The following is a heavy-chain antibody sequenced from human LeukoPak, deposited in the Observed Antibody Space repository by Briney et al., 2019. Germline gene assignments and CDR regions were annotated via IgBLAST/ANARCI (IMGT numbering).Heavy chain of an antibody. CDR2: ISDSGDRT. D-gene: IGHD2-15*01. Sequence: PGGSLGLSCAASGFTFSSHSMTWVRQAPGKGLEWVSGISDSGDRTYYADSVKGRFTTSRDNSKNTLYLQMNSLRAEDTAVYYCAKGGFCSGGTCYSPPVDYWGQGTLVTVSS. V-gene: IGHV3-23*01. J-gene: IGHJ4*02. CDR3: AKGGFCSGGTCYSPPVDY. CDR1: GFTFSSHS.